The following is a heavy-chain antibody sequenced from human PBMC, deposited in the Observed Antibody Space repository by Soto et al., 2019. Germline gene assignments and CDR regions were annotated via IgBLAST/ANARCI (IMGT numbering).Heavy chain of an antibody. V-gene: IGHV3-7*01. Sequence: GSLRLSCAASRFTFSTYWMTWVRLTPWKGLEWVANIHQGGNAEYYMDSVKGRFTISRDNAKNSLYLQMTSLRAEDTAVYYCAGGNALEVWGQGTTVIVSS. CDR3: AGGNALEV. J-gene: IGHJ6*01. CDR2: IHQGGNAE. CDR1: RFTFSTYW.